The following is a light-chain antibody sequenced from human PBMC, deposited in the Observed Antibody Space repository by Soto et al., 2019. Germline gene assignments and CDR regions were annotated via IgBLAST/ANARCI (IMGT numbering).Light chain of an antibody. CDR1: QIVSASH. Sequence: VVLTQSPGTLSLSPGERATLSCRASQIVSASHLAWYQQKPGQAPRLLLYGASTRATDIPDRFSGSGSGTDFTLTISRVEPEDFAVYYCQQRTIWPRVYTFGQGTKVDI. V-gene: IGKV3D-20*02. J-gene: IGKJ2*01. CDR3: QQRTIWPRVYT. CDR2: GAS.